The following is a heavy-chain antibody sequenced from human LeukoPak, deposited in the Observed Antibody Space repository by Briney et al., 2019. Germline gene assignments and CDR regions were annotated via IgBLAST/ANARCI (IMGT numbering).Heavy chain of an antibody. CDR2: ISGDGTDA. Sequence: PGGSLRLSCAASRFTFSNYWMHWVRQAPGKGLVRVSRISGDGTDATYAGSVKGRFTISRDNAKNTLYLQMNSLRAEDTAVYYCAALTTVTELDYWGQGTLVIVSS. CDR3: AALTTVTELDY. V-gene: IGHV3-74*01. J-gene: IGHJ4*02. CDR1: RFTFSNYW. D-gene: IGHD4-17*01.